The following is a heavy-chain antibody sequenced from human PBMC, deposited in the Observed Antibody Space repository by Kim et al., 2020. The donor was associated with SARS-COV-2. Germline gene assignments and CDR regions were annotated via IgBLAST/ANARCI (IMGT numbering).Heavy chain of an antibody. CDR3: ARDIKEYSGSYSSPGYYHYYYIDV. Sequence: ASVKVSCKASGYTFTSYDINWVRQATGQGLEWMGWMNPNSGNTGYAQKFQGRVTMTRNTSISTAYMELSSLRSVDTAVPYCARDIKEYSGSYSSPGYYHYYYIDVWGTGTTVTVAS. J-gene: IGHJ6*03. CDR2: MNPNSGNT. V-gene: IGHV1-8*01. D-gene: IGHD1-26*01. CDR1: GYTFTSYD.